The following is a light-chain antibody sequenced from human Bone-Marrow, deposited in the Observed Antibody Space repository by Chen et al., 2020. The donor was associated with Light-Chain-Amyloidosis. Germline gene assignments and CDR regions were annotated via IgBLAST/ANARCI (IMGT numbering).Light chain of an antibody. CDR2: DDS. J-gene: IGLJ3*02. Sequence: SYVVTQPPSVSVTPGQTARIPCGGNNIGSTSVHWYQQTPGQAPLLVVYDDSDRPSGIPERWSGSNSGNTATLTISRVEAGDEADYYCQVWDRSSDRPVFGGGTKLTVL. V-gene: IGLV3-21*02. CDR1: NIGSTS. CDR3: QVWDRSSDRPV.